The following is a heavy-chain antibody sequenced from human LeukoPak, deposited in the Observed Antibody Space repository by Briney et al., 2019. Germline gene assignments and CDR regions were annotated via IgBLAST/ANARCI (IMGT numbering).Heavy chain of an antibody. CDR1: GFPFSDYY. D-gene: IGHD3-10*01. Sequence: SGGSLRLSCAASGFPFSDYYMSWIRQAPGKGLEWVSYISSSASMIYYADSVMGRFTISRDNAKNSLYLQMNSLRAEDTAMYYCARSDGSGSLPNLFDYWGQGTLVTVSS. CDR2: ISSSASMI. J-gene: IGHJ4*02. V-gene: IGHV3-11*01. CDR3: ARSDGSGSLPNLFDY.